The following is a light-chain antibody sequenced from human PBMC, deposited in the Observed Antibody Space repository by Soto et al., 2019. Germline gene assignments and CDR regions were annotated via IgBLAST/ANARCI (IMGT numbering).Light chain of an antibody. CDR1: QSVISY. CDR3: QQYNDWPPWT. Sequence: EIVLTQSPATLSLSPGERATLSCRASQSVISYLAWYQQKPGQAPRLLIYDASNRATGIPARFSGSGSGTEFTLTISSLQSEDFAVYYCQQYNDWPPWTFGQGTKVDI. CDR2: DAS. V-gene: IGKV3-11*01. J-gene: IGKJ1*01.